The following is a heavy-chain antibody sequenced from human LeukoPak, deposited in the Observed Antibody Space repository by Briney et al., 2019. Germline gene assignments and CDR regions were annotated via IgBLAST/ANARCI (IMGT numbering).Heavy chain of an antibody. D-gene: IGHD3-10*01. CDR3: AKDGGAYGSGSYYKGPPDY. J-gene: IGHJ4*02. V-gene: IGHV3-11*05. Sequence: PGGSLRLSCAASGFTFSDYYMSWIRQAPGKGLEWVSYVSTSSRYINYADSVKGRFTISRDNSKNTLYLQMNSLRAEDTAVYYCAKDGGAYGSGSYYKGPPDYWGQGTLVTVSS. CDR1: GFTFSDYY. CDR2: VSTSSRYI.